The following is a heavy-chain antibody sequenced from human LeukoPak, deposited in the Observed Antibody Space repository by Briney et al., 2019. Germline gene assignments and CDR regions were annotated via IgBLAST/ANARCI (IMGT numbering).Heavy chain of an antibody. V-gene: IGHV3-23*01. J-gene: IGHJ6*03. CDR1: GFPFSDYY. Sequence: AGGSLRLSCEASGFPFSDYYMTWVRQAPGKGLEWVSGISGSGGSTYYADSVKGRFTISRDNSKNTLYLRLNSLRVEDTAVYYCAKHVSTLTGTFYYYYYMDVWGKGTTVTISS. CDR2: ISGSGGST. D-gene: IGHD1/OR15-1a*01. CDR3: AKHVSTLTGTFYYYYYMDV.